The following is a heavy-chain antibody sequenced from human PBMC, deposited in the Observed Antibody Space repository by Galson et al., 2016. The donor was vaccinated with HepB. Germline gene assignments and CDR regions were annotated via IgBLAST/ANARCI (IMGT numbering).Heavy chain of an antibody. V-gene: IGHV3-53*01. CDR3: EAYSDPFDL. D-gene: IGHD3-16*01. CDR1: GFIVSRKY. Sequence: SLRLSCAASGFIVSRKYMSWARQAPGEGLEWVSVIFSGDATYYRDSVKGRLTISRDISRNTLYLQMNNLRAEDTAVYYCEAYSDPFDLWGQGTMVTVSS. CDR2: IFSGDAT. J-gene: IGHJ3*01.